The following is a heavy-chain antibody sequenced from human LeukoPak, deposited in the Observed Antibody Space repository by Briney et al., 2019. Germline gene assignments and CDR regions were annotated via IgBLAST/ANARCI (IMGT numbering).Heavy chain of an antibody. D-gene: IGHD6-19*01. J-gene: IGHJ4*02. CDR1: GGSISSGDYY. CDR2: IYYSGST. V-gene: IGHV4-61*08. Sequence: SETLSLTCTVSGGSISSGDYYWSWIRQPPGKGLEWIGYIYYSGSTNYNPSLKSRVTISVDTSKNQFSLKLSSVTAADTAVYYCARRTYSSGWYYFDYWGQGTLVTVSS. CDR3: ARRTYSSGWYYFDY.